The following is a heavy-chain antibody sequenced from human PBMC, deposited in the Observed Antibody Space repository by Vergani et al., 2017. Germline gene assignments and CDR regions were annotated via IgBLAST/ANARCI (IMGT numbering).Heavy chain of an antibody. CDR3: VIGKGTFEN. J-gene: IGHJ1*01. D-gene: IGHD1-7*01. Sequence: QVQLVEWGGGVVQPGGSLRLSCTASGFIFSSHGMHWVRQAPGKGLEWVAFIRYDGSRRYYGESVKGRFTISRDNSKNMVYIQMNSLRPEDTAVYYCVIGKGTFENWGQGTLVTVSS. CDR1: GFIFSSHG. CDR2: IRYDGSRR. V-gene: IGHV3-30*02.